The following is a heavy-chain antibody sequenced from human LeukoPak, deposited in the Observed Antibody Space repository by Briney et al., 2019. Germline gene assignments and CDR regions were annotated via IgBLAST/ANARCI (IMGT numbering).Heavy chain of an antibody. J-gene: IGHJ4*02. Sequence: PGGSLRISCAASGFTVNSHYMSWVRQAPGKGLEWVSIIYGGGTTSYEDSVKGRFTISRDNSNSILYLQMSSLRAEDTAVYYCASVAGGTYHFDLSGQGALVTVSS. CDR3: ASVAGGTYHFDL. D-gene: IGHD6-19*01. CDR1: GFTVNSHY. V-gene: IGHV3-53*01. CDR2: IYGGGTT.